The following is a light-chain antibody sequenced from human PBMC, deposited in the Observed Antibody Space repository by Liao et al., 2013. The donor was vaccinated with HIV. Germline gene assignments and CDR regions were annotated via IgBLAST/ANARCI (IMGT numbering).Light chain of an antibody. CDR2: QGT. CDR1: TLGHKS. V-gene: IGLV3-1*01. CDR3: QAWDTNTAI. Sequence: YELTQPPSVSVSPGQTASITCSGATLGHKSPSWYQQRPGQPPVLVIYQGTKRPSGIPERFSGSNSGNTATLTISETQAMDEADYYCQAWDTNTAIFGGGTKLTVL. J-gene: IGLJ2*01.